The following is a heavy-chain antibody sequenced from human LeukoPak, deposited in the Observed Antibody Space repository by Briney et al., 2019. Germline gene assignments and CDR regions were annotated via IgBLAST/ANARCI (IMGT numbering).Heavy chain of an antibody. V-gene: IGHV1-18*01. J-gene: IGHJ3*02. CDR3: ARVSSIFGVVTSPYAFDI. CDR1: GYTFTSYG. CDR2: ISAYNGNT. Sequence: ASVKVSCKASGYTFTSYGISWVRQTPGQGLEWMGWISAYNGNTNYAQKLQGRVTMTTDTSTSTAYMELRSLRSDDTAVYYCARVSSIFGVVTSPYAFDIWGQGTMVTVSS. D-gene: IGHD3-3*01.